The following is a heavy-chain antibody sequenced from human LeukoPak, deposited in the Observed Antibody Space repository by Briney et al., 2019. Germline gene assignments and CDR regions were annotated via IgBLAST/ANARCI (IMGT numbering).Heavy chain of an antibody. D-gene: IGHD3-16*02. CDR1: GGSISSYY. Sequence: KTSETLSLTCTVSGGSISSYYWSWIRQPAGKGLEWIGRIYTSGSTNYNPSLKSRVTMSVDTSKNQFSLKLSSVTAADTAVYYCARGPYDYVWGSYRYAQPFDYWGQGTLVTVSS. CDR3: ARGPYDYVWGSYRYAQPFDY. V-gene: IGHV4-4*07. J-gene: IGHJ4*02. CDR2: IYTSGST.